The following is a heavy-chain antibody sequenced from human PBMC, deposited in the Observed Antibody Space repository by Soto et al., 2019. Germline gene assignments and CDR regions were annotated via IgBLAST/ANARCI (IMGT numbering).Heavy chain of an antibody. CDR3: AKEGNLGFGENDLDY. CDR2: IWYDGSNE. D-gene: IGHD3-10*01. CDR1: GFTFSNHG. Sequence: QVQLVESGGGVVQPGRSLRLSCVASGFTFSNHGMHWVRQAPGKGLEWVAVIWYDGSNEFYADSVKGRFTISRDNSRNTLFVQIDSLRAEDTGVYYWAKEGNLGFGENDLDYWGEGTLGTVS. J-gene: IGHJ4*02. V-gene: IGHV3-33*06.